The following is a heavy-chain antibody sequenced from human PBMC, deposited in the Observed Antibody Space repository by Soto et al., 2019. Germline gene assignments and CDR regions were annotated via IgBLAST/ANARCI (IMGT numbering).Heavy chain of an antibody. CDR2: ISGSGGST. CDR3: AVFVGGNFAP. CDR1: GFTFTTYA. D-gene: IGHD6-6*01. V-gene: IGHV3-23*01. Sequence: GGSLRLSCAASGFTFTTYAMSWVRQAPGKGLEWVSGISGSGGSTYYADSAKGRFTISRDNSKNTLYLQMNSLRAEDTAVYYCAVFVGGNFAPGGREPLVTVS. J-gene: IGHJ5*02.